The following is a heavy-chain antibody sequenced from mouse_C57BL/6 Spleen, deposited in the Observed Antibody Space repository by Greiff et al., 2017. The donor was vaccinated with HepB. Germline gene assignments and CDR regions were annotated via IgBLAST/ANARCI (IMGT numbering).Heavy chain of an antibody. CDR1: GYTFTSYW. V-gene: IGHV1-50*01. Sequence: QVHVKQPGAELVKPGASVKLSCKASGYTFTSYWMQWVKQRPGQGLEWIGEIDPSDSYTNYNQKFKGKATLTVDTSSSTAYMQLSSLTSEDAAVYYCARGYYGSSWYWYFDVWGTGTTVTVSS. CDR3: ARGYYGSSWYWYFDV. D-gene: IGHD1-1*01. J-gene: IGHJ1*03. CDR2: IDPSDSYT.